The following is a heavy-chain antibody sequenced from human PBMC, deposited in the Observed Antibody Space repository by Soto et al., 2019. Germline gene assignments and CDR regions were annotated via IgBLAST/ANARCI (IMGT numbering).Heavy chain of an antibody. D-gene: IGHD1-26*01. CDR3: AREAIVAGATTGMDV. CDR2: INPGYPAGRST. V-gene: IGHV1-46*01. J-gene: IGHJ6*02. Sequence: QAPGQGLEWMGVINPGYPAGRSTTYAQKFQGSVTMTTDTSTSTVYMELSRLRSDDTAVYYCAREAIVAGATTGMDVWGQGTTVTVSS.